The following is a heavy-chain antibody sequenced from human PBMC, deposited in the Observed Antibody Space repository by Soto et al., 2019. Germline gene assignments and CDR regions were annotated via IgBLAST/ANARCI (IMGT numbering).Heavy chain of an antibody. CDR1: GYTFTSYA. CDR3: ARGRITVCGVAPDGMDV. V-gene: IGHV1-3*01. Sequence: ASVKVSCKASGYTFTSYAMHWVRQAPGQRLEWMGWINAGNGNTKYSQKFQGRVTITRDTSASTAYMELSSLRSEDTAVYYCARGRITVCGVAPDGMDVWGQGTTVTVSS. CDR2: INAGNGNT. J-gene: IGHJ6*02. D-gene: IGHD3-3*01.